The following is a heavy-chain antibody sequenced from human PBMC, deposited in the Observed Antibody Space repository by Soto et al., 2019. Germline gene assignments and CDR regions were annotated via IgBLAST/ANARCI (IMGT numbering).Heavy chain of an antibody. V-gene: IGHV4-34*01. J-gene: IGHJ5*02. CDR3: ARGSPPNLLWFGGLYNWFDP. D-gene: IGHD3-10*01. CDR1: GGSFSGYY. CDR2: INHSGCT. Sequence: SETLSLTCAVYGGSFSGYYWSWIRQPPGKGLEWIGEINHSGCTNYNPSLKSRVTISVDTSKNQFSLKLSSVTAADTAVYYCARGSPPNLLWFGGLYNWFDPWGQGTLVTVSS.